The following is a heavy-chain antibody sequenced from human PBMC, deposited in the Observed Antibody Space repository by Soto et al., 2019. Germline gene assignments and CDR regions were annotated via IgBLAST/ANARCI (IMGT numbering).Heavy chain of an antibody. V-gene: IGHV1-2*02. D-gene: IGHD3-3*01. CDR2: INPATGAA. Sequence: QLHLVQSGAVVKKPGASVTVSCSASGYPVTAYYMHWVRQAPGRGLEWMGGINPATGAAKYTPTFRGRVTVTRDTPTSTVFMELSGLTPGDTAVFYCAIGGGVGVAGSAAFDMWGQGTLVTVSS. CDR3: AIGGGVGVAGSAAFDM. J-gene: IGHJ3*02. CDR1: GYPVTAYY.